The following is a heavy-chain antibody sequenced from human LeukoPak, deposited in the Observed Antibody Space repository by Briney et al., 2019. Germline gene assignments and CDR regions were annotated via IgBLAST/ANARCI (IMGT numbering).Heavy chain of an antibody. Sequence: SQTLSLTCTVSGGSISSGGYYWSWIRQPPGKGLEWIGYIYYSGSTNYNPSLKSRVTISVDTSKNQFSLKLSSVTAADTAVYYCARVRWFGEFYFDYWGQGTLVTVSS. CDR2: IYYSGST. CDR3: ARVRWFGEFYFDY. D-gene: IGHD3-10*01. CDR1: GGSISSGGYY. V-gene: IGHV4-61*08. J-gene: IGHJ4*02.